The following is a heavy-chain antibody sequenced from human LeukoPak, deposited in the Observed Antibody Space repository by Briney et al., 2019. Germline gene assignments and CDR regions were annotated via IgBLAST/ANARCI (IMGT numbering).Heavy chain of an antibody. CDR2: ISGSGGSR. V-gene: IGHV3-23*01. CDR3: AKGYYHDSSGYLAQDAFHI. D-gene: IGHD3-22*01. J-gene: IGHJ3*02. Sequence: GGSLRPSCVASGITFSNYAMNWVRQAPGKGLEWVSAISGSGGSRYYADSVEGRFTISRDNSKNTLYLQMNSLRAEDTAVYYCAKGYYHDSSGYLAQDAFHIWGQGTMITVSS. CDR1: GITFSNYA.